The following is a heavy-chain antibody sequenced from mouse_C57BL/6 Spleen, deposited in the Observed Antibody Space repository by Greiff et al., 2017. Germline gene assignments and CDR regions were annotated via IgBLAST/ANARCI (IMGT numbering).Heavy chain of an antibody. CDR2: ISDGGSYT. CDR3: ARDWDVYYLDY. Sequence: EVQLVESGGGLVKPGGSLKLSCAASGFTFSSYAMSWVRQTPEKRLEWVATISDGGSYTYYPDNVKGRFTISRDNAKNNLYLQMRHLKSEDTAMYYCARDWDVYYLDYWGQGTTLTVSS. J-gene: IGHJ2*01. D-gene: IGHD4-1*01. CDR1: GFTFSSYA. V-gene: IGHV5-4*01.